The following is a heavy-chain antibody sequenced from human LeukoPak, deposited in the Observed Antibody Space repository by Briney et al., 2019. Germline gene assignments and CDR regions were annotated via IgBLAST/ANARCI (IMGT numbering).Heavy chain of an antibody. Sequence: PGGSLRLSCAASGFTFSSYSMNWVRQAPGKGLEWVSSISSSSSYIYYADSVKGRFTISRDNAKNSLYLQMNSLRAEDTAVYYCAGYDSSGYYYAYYWGQGTLVTVSS. D-gene: IGHD3-22*01. V-gene: IGHV3-21*01. J-gene: IGHJ4*02. CDR1: GFTFSSYS. CDR2: ISSSSSYI. CDR3: AGYDSSGYYYAYY.